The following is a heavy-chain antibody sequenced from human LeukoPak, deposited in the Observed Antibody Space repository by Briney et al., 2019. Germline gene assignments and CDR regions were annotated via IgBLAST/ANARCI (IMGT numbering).Heavy chain of an antibody. CDR2: IFYTGSA. CDR3: VRRRAMTHDFDY. Sequence: SETLSLTCTVSGCSFDNGRYYWGWIPQPPGKGLEWIGSIFYTGSAHYNPSLESRVTISVDTSKNQISLKLSSVSAADTSVYFCVRRRAMTHDFDYWGRGTLVTVSS. J-gene: IGHJ4*02. CDR1: GCSFDNGRYY. V-gene: IGHV4-39*01.